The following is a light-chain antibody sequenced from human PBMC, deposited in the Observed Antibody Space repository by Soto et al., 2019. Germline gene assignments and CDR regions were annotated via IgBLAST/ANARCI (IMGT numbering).Light chain of an antibody. J-gene: IGKJ2*01. CDR1: QGVYSNY. CDR3: QQYGSTPYT. Sequence: EIVLTQSPGTLSLSPGDTATLSCRASQGVYSNYLACYQHKPGQAPRLLISGASSRATGIPDRFSGSGSETDFTLTISRLEPEDFAVYYCQQYGSTPYTFGQGTKL. V-gene: IGKV3-20*01. CDR2: GAS.